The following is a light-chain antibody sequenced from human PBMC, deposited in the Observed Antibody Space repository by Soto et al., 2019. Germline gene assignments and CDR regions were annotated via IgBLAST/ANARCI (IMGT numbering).Light chain of an antibody. CDR3: MQRREFPLT. J-gene: IGKJ4*01. V-gene: IGKV2-40*01. Sequence: DIVMTQTPLSLTVTPGEPASISCRSSQSLLDSDDGNTYLDWYLQKPGQSPQLLIYTVSYRAAGVPDRFSGSGSGTDFTLKISRVEAEDVGVYYCMQRREFPLTFGGGTKVEIK. CDR1: QSLLDSDDGNTY. CDR2: TVS.